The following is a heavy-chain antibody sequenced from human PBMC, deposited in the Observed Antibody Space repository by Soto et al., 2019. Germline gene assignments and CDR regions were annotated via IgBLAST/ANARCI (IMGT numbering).Heavy chain of an antibody. CDR1: AFTLFNYA. CDR2: ISGSSGIT. J-gene: IGHJ6*02. CDR3: AKDSPYDLSQNPYYYYGMEV. D-gene: IGHD3-3*01. V-gene: IGHV3-23*01. Sequence: GWSLRLSCAASAFTLFNYAMSWVRQAPGKGLEWVSGISGSSGITDYADSVKGRFIISRDNSKNTMYLQMESLRAEDAAIYYCAKDSPYDLSQNPYYYYGMEVSGQGTTVTVSS.